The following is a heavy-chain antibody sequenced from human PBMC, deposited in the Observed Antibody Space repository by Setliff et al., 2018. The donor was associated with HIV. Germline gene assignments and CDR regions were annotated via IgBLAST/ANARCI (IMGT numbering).Heavy chain of an antibody. V-gene: IGHV4-4*07. CDR1: GDSVTGYH. D-gene: IGHD3-22*01. CDR2: IYYNGWT. Sequence: SETLSLTCIVSGDSVTGYHWNWIRQPAGQGLEWIGRIYYNGWTDYNPSLTSRLTMSVDTSNNQFSLRLTSVTAADAAVYYCARHVARFDYDAGGYYVSHFDYWGQGTQVTVSS. CDR3: ARHVARFDYDAGGYYVSHFDY. J-gene: IGHJ4*02.